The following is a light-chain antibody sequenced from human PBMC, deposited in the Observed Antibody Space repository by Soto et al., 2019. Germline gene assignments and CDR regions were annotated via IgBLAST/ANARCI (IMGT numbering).Light chain of an antibody. J-gene: IGLJ2*01. CDR2: DNN. Sequence: QSVLTQPTSVSAAPGQKVTISCSGSSSNIGNNYVSWYQQLPGTAPKLLIYDNNKRPSVIPDRFSGSKSDTSATLGITGLQTGDEADYYCATWDSSLSAVVFGGGTKLTVL. V-gene: IGLV1-51*01. CDR3: ATWDSSLSAVV. CDR1: SSNIGNNY.